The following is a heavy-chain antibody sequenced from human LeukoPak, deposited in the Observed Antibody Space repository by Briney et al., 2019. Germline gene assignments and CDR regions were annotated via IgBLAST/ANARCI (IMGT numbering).Heavy chain of an antibody. V-gene: IGHV3-23*01. CDR1: GFTFGSYA. CDR3: AKDRGYGDLYFDY. D-gene: IGHD4-17*01. J-gene: IGHJ4*02. Sequence: GGSLRLSCAASGFTFGSYAMNWVRQAPGKGLEWVSAITGSTGTTYYADSVKGRFTISRDNSKNTLYLQMNSLRAEDTAVYYCAKDRGYGDLYFDYWGQGTLVTVSS. CDR2: ITGSTGTT.